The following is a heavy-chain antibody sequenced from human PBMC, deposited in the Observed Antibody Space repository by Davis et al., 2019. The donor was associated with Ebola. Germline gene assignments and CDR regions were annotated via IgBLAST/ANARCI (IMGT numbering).Heavy chain of an antibody. CDR2: IKTDGSST. D-gene: IGHD6-6*01. Sequence: HTGGSLRLSCTASGFTFSSYWMHWVRQGPGKGLVWVSRIKTDGSSTNYADSVKGRFTISRDNAKNSLYLQMNSLRAEDTAVYYCARGQLAARPGYYYGMDVWGQGTTVTVSS. V-gene: IGHV3-74*01. J-gene: IGHJ6*02. CDR3: ARGQLAARPGYYYGMDV. CDR1: GFTFSSYW.